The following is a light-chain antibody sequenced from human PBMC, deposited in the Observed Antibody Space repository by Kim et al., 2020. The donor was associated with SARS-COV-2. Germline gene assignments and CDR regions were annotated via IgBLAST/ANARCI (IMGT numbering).Light chain of an antibody. J-gene: IGLJ3*02. CDR3: SSCTTANTLV. V-gene: IGLV2-14*03. CDR1: SSDIGGYNC. CDR2: DVS. Sequence: GQSITISCTGTSSDIGGYNCVSWYQHHPDKAPKVILYDVSERPSGVSNRFSGSKSDNTASLTISGLQAEDEADYYCSSCTTANTLVFGGGTQLTVL.